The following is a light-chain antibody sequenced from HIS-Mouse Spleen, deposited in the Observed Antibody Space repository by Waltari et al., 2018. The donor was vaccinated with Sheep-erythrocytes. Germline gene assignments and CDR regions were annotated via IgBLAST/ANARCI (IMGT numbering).Light chain of an antibody. J-gene: IGLJ2*01. CDR1: SSDVGSYNL. CDR2: EGS. Sequence: QSALTQPASVSGSPGQSITISCTGTSSDVGSYNLVSWYQQHPGKAPKPMIYEGSKRPSGISNRFTGSKSCTTASLTISGLQAEDESDYYCFSYAGSSTLVFGGGTKLTVL. V-gene: IGLV2-23*01. CDR3: FSYAGSSTLV.